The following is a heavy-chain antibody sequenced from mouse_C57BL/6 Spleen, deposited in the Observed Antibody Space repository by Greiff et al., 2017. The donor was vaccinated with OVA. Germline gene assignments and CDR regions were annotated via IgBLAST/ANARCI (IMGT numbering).Heavy chain of an antibody. Sequence: VKLMESGPELVKPGASVKISCKASGYAFSSSWMNWVKQRPGKGLEWIGRIYPGDGDTNYNGKFKGKATLTADKSSSTAYMQLSSLTSEDSAVYFCARSNWGEAWFAYWGQGTLVTVSA. J-gene: IGHJ3*01. CDR1: GYAFSSSW. CDR3: ARSNWGEAWFAY. D-gene: IGHD4-1*01. CDR2: IYPGDGDT. V-gene: IGHV1-82*01.